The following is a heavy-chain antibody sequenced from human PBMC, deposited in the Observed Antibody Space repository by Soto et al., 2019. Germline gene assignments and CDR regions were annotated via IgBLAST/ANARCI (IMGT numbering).Heavy chain of an antibody. V-gene: IGHV3-74*01. CDR2: IDSDGSRI. J-gene: IGHJ4*02. CDR3: VRTSLVVAVATREDF. D-gene: IGHD2-15*01. Sequence: PGGSLRLSCAASGFTFSNYWMDWVRQAPGKGLVWVSRIDSDGSRITYADFVKGRFTISRDNAKNTVYLHMNSLTAEDTAVYYCVRTSLVVAVATREDFWGQGTLVTVSS. CDR1: GFTFSNYW.